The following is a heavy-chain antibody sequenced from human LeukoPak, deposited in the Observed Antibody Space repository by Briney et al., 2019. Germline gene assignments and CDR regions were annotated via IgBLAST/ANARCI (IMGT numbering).Heavy chain of an antibody. V-gene: IGHV4-59*01. D-gene: IGHD3-22*01. CDR2: IYYSGST. Sequence: SETLSLTCTVSGGSISSYYWSWIRQPPGKGLEWIGYIYYSGSTNYNPSLKSRVTISVDTSKNQFSLKLSSVTAADTAVYYCARDYYDSSGYGFDPWGQGTLVTVPS. CDR3: ARDYYDSSGYGFDP. CDR1: GGSISSYY. J-gene: IGHJ5*02.